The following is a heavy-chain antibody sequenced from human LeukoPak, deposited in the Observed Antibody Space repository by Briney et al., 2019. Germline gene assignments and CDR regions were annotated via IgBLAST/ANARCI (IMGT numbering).Heavy chain of an antibody. Sequence: PSETLSLTCTVSGGSISGNLWSWIRQPPGKGLEWIGYIYSSGSTSYNPSLKSRVTISLDTSKHQFSLKLTSVTAADTAVYYCARVTTIFGVDMYYFDYWGQGTLVTVSS. CDR2: IYSSGST. V-gene: IGHV4-59*01. D-gene: IGHD3-3*01. CDR1: GGSISGNL. CDR3: ARVTTIFGVDMYYFDY. J-gene: IGHJ4*02.